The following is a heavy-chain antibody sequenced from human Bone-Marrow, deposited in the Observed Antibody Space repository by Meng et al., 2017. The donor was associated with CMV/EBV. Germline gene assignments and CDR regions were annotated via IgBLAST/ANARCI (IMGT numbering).Heavy chain of an antibody. CDR2: IIPIFGTA. Sequence: SVKVSCKASGGTFSSYAISWVRQAPGQGLEWMGGIIPIFGTANYAQKFQGRVTITTDESTSTAYMELSSLRSEDTAVYYCARYHRGDYSTAGSYYYYGMDVWGQETTVTVSS. V-gene: IGHV1-69*05. CDR3: ARYHRGDYSTAGSYYYYGMDV. J-gene: IGHJ6*02. D-gene: IGHD2-15*01. CDR1: GGTFSSYA.